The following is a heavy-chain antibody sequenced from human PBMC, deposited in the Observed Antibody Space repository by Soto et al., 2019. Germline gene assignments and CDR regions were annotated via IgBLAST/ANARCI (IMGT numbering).Heavy chain of an antibody. J-gene: IGHJ4*01. Sequence: SQTLSHTCAITGDSVSSNSAGWSCVRQSPSRGLEWLGRTYYRSKWYYEYAVSVRGRITINPDTSKNQYSLQLNSVTPEDTAVYFCARGEQYSGRIFDYWGQGTLATVSS. CDR3: ARGEQYSGRIFDY. CDR1: GDSVSSNSAG. CDR2: TYYRSKWYY. V-gene: IGHV6-1*01. D-gene: IGHD1-26*01.